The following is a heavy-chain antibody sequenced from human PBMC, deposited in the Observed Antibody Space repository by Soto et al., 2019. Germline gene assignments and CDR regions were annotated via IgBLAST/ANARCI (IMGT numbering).Heavy chain of an antibody. D-gene: IGHD1-1*01. V-gene: IGHV3-48*02. CDR3: ARDSNWSSDY. Sequence: EVQLVESGGGLVQPGGSLRLSCAASGFTFSGYNMNWIRQAPGKGLEWVSCIKSDSSGIWYADSVKGRFTMSRDNAKNSLHLQMNSLRDEDTSVYVCARDSNWSSDYWGQGTLVAVSS. CDR2: IKSDSSGI. J-gene: IGHJ4*02. CDR1: GFTFSGYN.